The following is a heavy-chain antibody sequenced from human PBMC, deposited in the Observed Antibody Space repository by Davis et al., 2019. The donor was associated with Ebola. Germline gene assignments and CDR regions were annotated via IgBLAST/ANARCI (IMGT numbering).Heavy chain of an antibody. J-gene: IGHJ4*02. CDR1: GGSIRSYY. CDR2: VYYSGTT. V-gene: IGHV4-59*12. Sequence: SETLSLTCTVSGGSIRSYYWSWIRQPPGKGLEWIGYVYYSGTTKYSPSLKSRVTMSVDTSKNQFSLQLNSVTPEDTAVYYCARTVYEGAKKTAMVPLDYWGQGTLVTVSS. D-gene: IGHD5-18*01. CDR3: ARTVYEGAKKTAMVPLDY.